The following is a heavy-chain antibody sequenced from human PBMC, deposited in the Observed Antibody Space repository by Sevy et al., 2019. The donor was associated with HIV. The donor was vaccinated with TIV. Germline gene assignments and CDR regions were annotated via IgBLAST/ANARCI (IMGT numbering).Heavy chain of an antibody. CDR3: ARATSSGWYWAFDY. Sequence: GGSLRLSCAASAFTVSSNYMSWVRQGPGEGLEWVSVVYSTGRTFYADSVKGRFTVSRDNSKNTLYLQMNSLRAEDTAVYYCARATSSGWYWAFDYWGQGTLVTVSS. CDR2: VYSTGRT. CDR1: AFTVSSNY. J-gene: IGHJ4*02. V-gene: IGHV3-53*01. D-gene: IGHD6-19*01.